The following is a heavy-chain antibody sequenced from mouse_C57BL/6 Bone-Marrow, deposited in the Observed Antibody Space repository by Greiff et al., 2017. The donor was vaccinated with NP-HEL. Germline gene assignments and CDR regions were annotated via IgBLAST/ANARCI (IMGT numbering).Heavy chain of an antibody. D-gene: IGHD1-1*01. CDR1: GYTFTSYG. CDR2: IYPRSGNT. J-gene: IGHJ2*01. V-gene: IGHV1-81*01. Sequence: VQRVESGAELARPGASVKLSCKASGYTFTSYGISWVKQRTGQGLEWIGEIYPRSGNTYYNEKFKGKATLTADKSSSTAYMELRSLTSEDSAVYFCARLSTVVAGDYWGQGTTLTVSS. CDR3: ARLSTVVAGDY.